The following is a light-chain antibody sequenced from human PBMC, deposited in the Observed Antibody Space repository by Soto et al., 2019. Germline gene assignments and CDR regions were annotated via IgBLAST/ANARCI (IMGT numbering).Light chain of an antibody. CDR2: AAS. V-gene: IGKV1-39*01. J-gene: IGKJ2*02. CDR1: DIISNY. Sequence: DIQMTQSPSSLSASVGDRVSITCQTSDIISNYLNWYQQKPGEAPRLLIYAASTLQSGVPSRFSGSGSGTEFNLTITNLEPEDFATYYCQQCYTTPRTFGQGTKLEI. CDR3: QQCYTTPRT.